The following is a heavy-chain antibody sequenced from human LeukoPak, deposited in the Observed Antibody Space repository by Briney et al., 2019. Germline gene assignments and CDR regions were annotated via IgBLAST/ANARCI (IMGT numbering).Heavy chain of an antibody. D-gene: IGHD1-26*01. CDR1: GFTFSTYN. Sequence: GGSLRLSCAASGFTFSTYNMNWVRQAPGKGLEWVSSISSSSNYIYYADSVKDRFTISRDNAKNSLYLQMNSLRAEDTDVYYCARGVGASAPDAFDIWGQGTMVTVSS. V-gene: IGHV3-21*01. J-gene: IGHJ3*02. CDR3: ARGVGASAPDAFDI. CDR2: ISSSSNYI.